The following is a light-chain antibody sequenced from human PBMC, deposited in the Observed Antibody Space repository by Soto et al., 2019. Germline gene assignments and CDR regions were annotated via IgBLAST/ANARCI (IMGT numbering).Light chain of an antibody. J-gene: IGKJ2*01. CDR1: QSVSGTY. V-gene: IGKV3-20*01. CDR3: QQYNSYSYT. Sequence: EIAVTQSPGTLSLSPGERVTLSCRASQSVSGTYLSWYQQKPGQTPRLLISGASNRATGIPDRFSGSGSGTDFTLTISSLQPDDFATYYCQQYNSYSYTFGQGTKLEIK. CDR2: GAS.